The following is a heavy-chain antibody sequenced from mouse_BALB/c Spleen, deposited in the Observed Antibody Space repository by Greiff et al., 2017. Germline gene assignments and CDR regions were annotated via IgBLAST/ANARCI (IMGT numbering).Heavy chain of an antibody. Sequence: EVMLVESGGGLVKPGGSLKLSCAASGFTFSDYYMYWVRQTPEKRLEWVATISDGGSYTYYPDSVKGRFTISRDNAKNNLYLQMSRLKSEDTAMYYCARDAYGSSYRGNAWFAYWGQGTLVTVSA. CDR1: GFTFSDYY. V-gene: IGHV5-4*02. J-gene: IGHJ3*01. D-gene: IGHD1-1*01. CDR2: ISDGGSYT. CDR3: ARDAYGSSYRGNAWFAY.